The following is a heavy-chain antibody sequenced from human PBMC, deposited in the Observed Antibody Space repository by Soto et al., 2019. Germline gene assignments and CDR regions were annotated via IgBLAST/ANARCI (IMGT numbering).Heavy chain of an antibody. J-gene: IGHJ4*02. V-gene: IGHV3-74*01. CDR2: IDHDGPT. Sequence: EVQLVESGGGLVQPGGSLRLSCAGSGFTFSNYWMHWVRQAPGKGLEWVSRIDHDGPTDYADSVRGRFTISRDNAENTLYLQMNSLRPEDTAVYHCVRDSHGDYWGQGTRVTVSS. CDR1: GFTFSNYW. CDR3: VRDSHGDY.